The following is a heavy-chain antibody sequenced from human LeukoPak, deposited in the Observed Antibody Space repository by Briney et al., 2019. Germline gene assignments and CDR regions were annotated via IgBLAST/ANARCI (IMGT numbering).Heavy chain of an antibody. CDR2: IYPGDSDT. J-gene: IGHJ6*03. V-gene: IGHV5-51*01. D-gene: IGHD3-10*01. CDR1: GYSFITYW. CDR3: AKTAGVYYYYMDV. Sequence: GGSLKISCKGSGYSFITYWIGWVRQMPGKGLEWMGIIYPGDSDTRYSPSFQGQVTISADKSISTAYLQWSSLRASDTAIYYCAKTAGVYYYYMDVWGKGTTVTVSS.